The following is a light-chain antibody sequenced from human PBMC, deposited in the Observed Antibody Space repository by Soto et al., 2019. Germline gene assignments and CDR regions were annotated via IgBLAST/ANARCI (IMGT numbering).Light chain of an antibody. CDR3: QQYNTYPLT. J-gene: IGKJ4*01. CDR1: QTISSW. Sequence: DIQMTQSPSTLSASVGDRVTITCRASQTISSWLAWYQQRPGKAPNPLIYKASTLQSGVPSRFSGSGSGTEFSLTISSLQPDDFATYYCQQYNTYPLTFGGGTTVEIK. V-gene: IGKV1-5*03. CDR2: KAS.